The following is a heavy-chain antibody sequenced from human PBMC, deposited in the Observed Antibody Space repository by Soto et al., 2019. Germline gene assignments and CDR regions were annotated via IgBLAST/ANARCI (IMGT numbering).Heavy chain of an antibody. CDR2: ISAYNGNT. Sequence: QVQLVQSGAEVKKPGASVKVSCKASGYTFTSYGISWVRQAPGQGLEWMGWISAYNGNTNYAQKLQGRVTMTTDTSTSTGYMERRSLRSDDTAVYYCARDWPYYEFWCGYYKGIDYWGQGTLVTVSS. V-gene: IGHV1-18*01. J-gene: IGHJ4*02. CDR1: GYTFTSYG. CDR3: ARDWPYYEFWCGYYKGIDY. D-gene: IGHD3-3*01.